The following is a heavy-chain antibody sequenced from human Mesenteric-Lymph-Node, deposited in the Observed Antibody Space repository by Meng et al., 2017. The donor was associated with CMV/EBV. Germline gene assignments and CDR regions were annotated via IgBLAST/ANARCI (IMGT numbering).Heavy chain of an antibody. CDR1: GYSISSGYY. J-gene: IGHJ5*02. V-gene: IGHV4-38-2*02. D-gene: IGHD2-2*01. Sequence: SETLSLTCTVSGYSISSGYYWGWIRQPPGKGLEWIGYIYYSGTTNYNPSLKSRLTISIDTSKRQFSLRLTSVTAADTAVYYCARASTMFDPWGQGTLVTVSS. CDR3: ARASTMFDP. CDR2: IYYSGTT.